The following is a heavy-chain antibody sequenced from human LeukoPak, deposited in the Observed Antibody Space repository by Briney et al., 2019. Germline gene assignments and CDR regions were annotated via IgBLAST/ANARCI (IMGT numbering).Heavy chain of an antibody. D-gene: IGHD3-10*01. J-gene: IGHJ5*02. Sequence: ASVKVSCKASGYTFTGYYMHWVRQAPGQGLEWMGWINPNSGGTNYAQKFQGRVTMTRDTSISTAYMELSRLRSDDTAVYYCAREAPFITMVRGVTWGQGTLVTVSS. V-gene: IGHV1-2*02. CDR1: GYTFTGYY. CDR2: INPNSGGT. CDR3: AREAPFITMVRGVT.